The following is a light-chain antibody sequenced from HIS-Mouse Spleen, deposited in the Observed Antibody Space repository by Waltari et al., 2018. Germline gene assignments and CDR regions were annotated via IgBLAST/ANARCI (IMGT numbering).Light chain of an antibody. Sequence: QSVLTQPPSVSGAPGQRVTISCTGSSSNIGAGYDVHWYQQLPGTAPKLLSFGNRNRPSGVPERFSGSKSGTSASLAITGLQAEDEADYYCQSYDSSLSGYVFGTGTKVTVL. CDR1: SSNIGAGYD. CDR3: QSYDSSLSGYV. CDR2: GNR. V-gene: IGLV1-40*01. J-gene: IGLJ1*01.